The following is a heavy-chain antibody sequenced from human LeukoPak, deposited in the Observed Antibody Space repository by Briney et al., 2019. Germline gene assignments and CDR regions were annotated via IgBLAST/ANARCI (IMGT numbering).Heavy chain of an antibody. V-gene: IGHV3-15*01. J-gene: IGHJ4*02. CDR1: GFTFSSYW. CDR2: IKSKTDGGTT. CDR3: TTDRGYYFDY. Sequence: AGGSLRLSCAASGFTFSSYWMSWVRQAPGKGLEWVGRIKSKTDGGTTDYAAPVKGRFTISRDDSKNTLYLQMNSLKTEDTAVYYCTTDRGYYFDYWGQGTLVTVSS. D-gene: IGHD1-26*01.